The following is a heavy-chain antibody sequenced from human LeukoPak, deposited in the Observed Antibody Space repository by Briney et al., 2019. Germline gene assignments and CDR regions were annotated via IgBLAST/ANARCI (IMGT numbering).Heavy chain of an antibody. CDR3: ARVGVTIFPRWAFDI. CDR1: GYTFTNYA. J-gene: IGHJ3*02. V-gene: IGHV1-69*06. D-gene: IGHD3-3*01. CDR2: IIPSFGAA. Sequence: AVTVSFKGSGYTFTNYAISWVRQAPAQGLEWMGGIIPSFGAANYPHKFQGRVTITADKATSTAYMELSRLSSEDTAVYYCARVGVTIFPRWAFDIWGQGTMVTVSS.